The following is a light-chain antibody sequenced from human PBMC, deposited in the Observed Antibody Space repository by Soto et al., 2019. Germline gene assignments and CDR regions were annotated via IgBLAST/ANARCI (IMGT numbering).Light chain of an antibody. J-gene: IGKJ4*01. CDR2: DAS. CDR3: QHRYNWPLT. Sequence: EIVLTQSPATLSLSPGERATLSCRASQSISTYIVWYQQKPGQAPRLLMYDASSRAPAIPARFSGSGSGTDFTLTISSLEPEDFAIYYCQHRYNWPLTFGGGTKVEI. CDR1: QSISTY. V-gene: IGKV3-11*01.